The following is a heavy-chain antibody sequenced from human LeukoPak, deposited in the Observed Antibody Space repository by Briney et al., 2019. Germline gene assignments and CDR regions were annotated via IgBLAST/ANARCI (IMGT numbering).Heavy chain of an antibody. V-gene: IGHV3-7*04. CDR2: IKQDGSEK. D-gene: IGHD6-13*01. CDR3: ARGTIAAAGYYYFDY. CDR1: GFTFSSYW. J-gene: IGHJ4*02. Sequence: PGGSLRLSCEASGFTFSSYWMSWVRQAPGKGLEWVANIKQDGSEKYYVDSVKGRFTVSRDNAKNSLYLQMNSLRAEDTAVYYCARGTIAAAGYYYFDYWGQGTQVTVSS.